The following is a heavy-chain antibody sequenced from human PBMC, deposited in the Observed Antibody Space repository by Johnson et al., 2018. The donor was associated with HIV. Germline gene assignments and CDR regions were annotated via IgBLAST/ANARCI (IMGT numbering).Heavy chain of an antibody. CDR2: ISYDGSNK. Sequence: QMLLVESGGGVVQPGRSLRLSCAASGFTFSSYAMHWVRQAPGKVLEWVAVISYDGSNKYYADSVKGRFTISRDNSKNTLYLQMNSLRAEDTAVYYCARERRAGVKGAVDIWGQGTMVTVSS. J-gene: IGHJ3*02. CDR1: GFTFSSYA. CDR3: ARERRAGVKGAVDI. D-gene: IGHD2-21*01. V-gene: IGHV3-30*04.